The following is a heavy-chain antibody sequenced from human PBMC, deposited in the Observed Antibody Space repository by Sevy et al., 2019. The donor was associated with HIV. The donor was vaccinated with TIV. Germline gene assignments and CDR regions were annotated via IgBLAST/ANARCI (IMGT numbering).Heavy chain of an antibody. Sequence: ASVKVSCKASGYTFTSYGISWVRQAPGQGLEWMGWISAYNGNTNYAQKLQGRVTMTTDTSTSTAYMELRSLRSDDTAVYYCARDSQVSSGYSYGIDYWGQGTLVTVSS. CDR1: GYTFTSYG. J-gene: IGHJ4*02. CDR3: ARDSQVSSGYSYGIDY. V-gene: IGHV1-18*01. CDR2: ISAYNGNT. D-gene: IGHD5-18*01.